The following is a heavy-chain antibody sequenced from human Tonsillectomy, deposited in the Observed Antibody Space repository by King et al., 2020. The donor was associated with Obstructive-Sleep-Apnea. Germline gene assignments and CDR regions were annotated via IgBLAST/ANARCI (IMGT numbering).Heavy chain of an antibody. CDR2: IDPSDSYT. J-gene: IGHJ6*02. Sequence: VQLVESGAEVKKPGESLRISCKGSGYSFTSYWISWVRQMPGKGLEWMGRIDPSDSYTNYSPSFQGHVTISADKSISTAYLQWSSLKASDTAMYYCARFKGDEGSSWYFDLPRSNYGMDVWGQGTTVTVSS. CDR1: GYSFTSYW. CDR3: ARFKGDEGSSWYFDLPRSNYGMDV. V-gene: IGHV5-10-1*03. D-gene: IGHD6-13*01.